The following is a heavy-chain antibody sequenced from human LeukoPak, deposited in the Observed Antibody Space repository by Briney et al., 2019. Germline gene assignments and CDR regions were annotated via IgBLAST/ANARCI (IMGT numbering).Heavy chain of an antibody. V-gene: IGHV3-30*03. CDR1: EFTLSNYG. CDR3: ARDRGAGGQQLVYWYFDL. CDR2: ISYDGDKK. D-gene: IGHD6-13*01. Sequence: PGRSLRLSCAASEFTLSNYGMHWVSQSPGKGLDWVAIISYDGDKKYYADSVKGRFTISRDNSKNTLHLQMNSLGPEDTAVYYCARDRGAGGQQLVYWYFDLWGRGTPVTVSS. J-gene: IGHJ2*01.